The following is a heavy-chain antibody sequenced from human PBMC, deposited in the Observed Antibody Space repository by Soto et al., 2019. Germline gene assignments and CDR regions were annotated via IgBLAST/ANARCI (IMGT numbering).Heavy chain of an antibody. CDR2: IWYDGSNK. J-gene: IGHJ3*02. V-gene: IGHV3-33*01. Sequence: QVQLVESGGGVVQPGRSLRLSCAASGFTFSSYGMHWVRQAPGKGLEWVAVIWYDGSNKYYADSVKGRFTISRDNSKTTLYLQMNSLRAEDTAVYYCARDPSPLNIVATTEGDPVAFDIWGQGTMVTVSS. CDR3: ARDPSPLNIVATTEGDPVAFDI. D-gene: IGHD5-12*01. CDR1: GFTFSSYG.